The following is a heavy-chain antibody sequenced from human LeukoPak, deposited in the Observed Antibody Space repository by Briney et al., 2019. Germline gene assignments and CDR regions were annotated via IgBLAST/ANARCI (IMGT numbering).Heavy chain of an antibody. Sequence: GGSLRLSCAASGFTVSSNYMSWVRQAPGKGLEWVSVIYSGGSTYYADSVKGRFTISRDNSKNTLYLQMNSLRAEDTAVYYCASYGGNPLDAFDIWGQGTVVTVSS. CDR1: GFTVSSNY. J-gene: IGHJ3*02. D-gene: IGHD4-23*01. CDR2: IYSGGST. V-gene: IGHV3-66*01. CDR3: ASYGGNPLDAFDI.